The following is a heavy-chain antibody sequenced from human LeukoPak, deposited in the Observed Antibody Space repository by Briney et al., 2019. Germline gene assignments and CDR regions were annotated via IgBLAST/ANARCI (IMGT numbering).Heavy chain of an antibody. Sequence: SVKVSCKASGGTFSSYAISWVRQAPGQGLEWMGGIIPIFGTANYAQKFQGRVTITADKSTSTAYMELSSLRSEDTAVYYCASRRVGATAFDIWGQGTMVTVSS. D-gene: IGHD1-26*01. CDR1: GGTFSSYA. J-gene: IGHJ3*02. CDR3: ASRRVGATAFDI. V-gene: IGHV1-69*06. CDR2: IIPIFGTA.